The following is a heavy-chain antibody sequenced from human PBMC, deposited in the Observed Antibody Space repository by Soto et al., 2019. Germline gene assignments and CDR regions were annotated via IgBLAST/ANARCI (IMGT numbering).Heavy chain of an antibody. V-gene: IGHV3-21*01. CDR2: ISSGSSDT. CDR3: ARVAY. Sequence: PGGSLRLSCAASEFTFSNYAMTWVRQAPGKGLEWVASISSGSSDTWYADSVKGRFIISRDNAQNSLFLQMNTLRPEDTAMYYCARVAYWGPGTQVTVSS. J-gene: IGHJ4*02. CDR1: EFTFSNYA.